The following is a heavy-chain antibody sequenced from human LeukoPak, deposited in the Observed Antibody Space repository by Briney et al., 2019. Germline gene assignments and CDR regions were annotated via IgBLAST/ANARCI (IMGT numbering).Heavy chain of an antibody. CDR2: ISSNGGST. J-gene: IGHJ5*02. CDR3: VKEGQYSSGWYFYGWFDP. CDR1: GFTFSSYA. V-gene: IGHV3-64D*06. D-gene: IGHD6-19*01. Sequence: GGSLRLSCSASGFTFSSYAMHWVRQAPGKGLEYVSAISSNGGSTYYADSVKGRLTISRDNSKNTLYLQMSSLRAEDTAVYYCVKEGQYSSGWYFYGWFDPWGQGTLVTVSS.